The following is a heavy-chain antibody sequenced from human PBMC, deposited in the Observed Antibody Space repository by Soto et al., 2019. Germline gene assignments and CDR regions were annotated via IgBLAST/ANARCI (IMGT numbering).Heavy chain of an antibody. CDR3: AKDQQAAGSTRLDYGMDV. D-gene: IGHD6-13*01. CDR1: GFTFDDYT. Sequence: GSLRLSCAASGFTFDDYTMHWVRQAPGKGLEWVSLISWDGGSTYYADSAKGRFTISRDNSKNSLYLQMNSLRTEDTALYYCAKDQQAAGSTRLDYGMDVWGQGTKVTVSS. V-gene: IGHV3-43*01. CDR2: ISWDGGST. J-gene: IGHJ6*02.